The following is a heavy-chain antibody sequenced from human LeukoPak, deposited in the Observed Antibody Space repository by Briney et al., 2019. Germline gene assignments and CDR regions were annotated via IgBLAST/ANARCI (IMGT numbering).Heavy chain of an antibody. V-gene: IGHV3-30*02. D-gene: IGHD4-23*01. CDR1: GLTFSSYG. CDR3: AKVGADYGGNSRYASTLVYFDY. CDR2: IRYDGSNK. J-gene: IGHJ4*02. Sequence: GGSLRLSCAASGLTFSSYGMHWVRQAPGKGLEWVAFIRYDGSNKYYADSVKGRFTISRDNSKNTLYLQMNSLRAEDTAVYYCAKVGADYGGNSRYASTLVYFDYWGQGTLVTVSS.